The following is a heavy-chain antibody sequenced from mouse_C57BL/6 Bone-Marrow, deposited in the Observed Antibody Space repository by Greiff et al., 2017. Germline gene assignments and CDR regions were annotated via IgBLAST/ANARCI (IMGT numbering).Heavy chain of an antibody. CDR2: IYPSDSET. Sequence: VQLQQPGAELVRPGSSVKLSCKASGYTFTSYWMDWVKQRPGQGLEWIGNIYPSDSETNYNQKFTNKATLTVDKSSSTAYMQLSSLTSEDSAVYYCVGYYDYWGQGTTLTVSS. D-gene: IGHD2-3*01. V-gene: IGHV1-61*01. CDR1: GYTFTSYW. CDR3: VGYYDY. J-gene: IGHJ2*01.